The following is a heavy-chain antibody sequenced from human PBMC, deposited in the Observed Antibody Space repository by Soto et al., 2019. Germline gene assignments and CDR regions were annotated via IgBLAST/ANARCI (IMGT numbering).Heavy chain of an antibody. Sequence: QAQLVQSGAEVKEPGASVKVSCKASGYTFTTYGIHWVRQAPGQRPEWMGWINAGNGNTKYSQKFQGRVTITRDTSASTLYMEVSSLSSEGTAVYYCARDGPHSDYGFPVWGQGTLVTVSS. CDR3: ARDGPHSDYGFPV. D-gene: IGHD3-16*01. CDR1: GYTFTTYG. CDR2: INAGNGNT. V-gene: IGHV1-3*01. J-gene: IGHJ4*02.